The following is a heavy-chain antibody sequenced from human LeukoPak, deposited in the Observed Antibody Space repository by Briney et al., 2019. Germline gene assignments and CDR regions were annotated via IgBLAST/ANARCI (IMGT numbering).Heavy chain of an antibody. Sequence: ASVKVSCKASGYTFTSYYMHWVRRAPGQGLEWVGIINPSGGSTSYAQRFQGRVTMTWDTSTSTVYMELSSLRSEDTAVYYCARGHYSNFDYWGQGTLVTVSS. J-gene: IGHJ4*02. V-gene: IGHV1-46*01. CDR3: ARGHYSNFDY. CDR1: GYTFTSYY. CDR2: INPSGGST. D-gene: IGHD4-11*01.